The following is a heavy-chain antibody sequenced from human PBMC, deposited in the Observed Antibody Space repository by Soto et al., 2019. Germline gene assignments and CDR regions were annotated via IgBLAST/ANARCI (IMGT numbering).Heavy chain of an antibody. CDR2: IYFNGNT. CDR1: AASFSKYY. CDR3: ASVKFGGIVLAH. V-gene: IGHV4-59*01. D-gene: IGHD3-16*01. Sequence: KPSETLSLTCTVSAASFSKYYWTWIRQPPGKGLEWIGYIYFNGNTKYNPSLEGRLTISIDTSKKEFSLKLTSVTAADAAVYYCASVKFGGIVLAHWGQGTLVTVSS. J-gene: IGHJ4*02.